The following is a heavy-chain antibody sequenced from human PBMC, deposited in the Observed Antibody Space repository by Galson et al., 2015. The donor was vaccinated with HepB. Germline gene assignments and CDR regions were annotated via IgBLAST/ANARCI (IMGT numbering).Heavy chain of an antibody. V-gene: IGHV3-7*04. CDR3: ARGLVETPNYFDP. Sequence: SLRLSCAASGFTFSSYWMNWLRQAPGKGLEWVANIKNDGSAKYYVDSVKGRFTISRDNAKNSLFLQMNNLRAEDTAVYYCARGLVETPNYFDPWGQGTLVTVSS. D-gene: IGHD4-23*01. CDR2: IKNDGSAK. CDR1: GFTFSSYW. J-gene: IGHJ5*02.